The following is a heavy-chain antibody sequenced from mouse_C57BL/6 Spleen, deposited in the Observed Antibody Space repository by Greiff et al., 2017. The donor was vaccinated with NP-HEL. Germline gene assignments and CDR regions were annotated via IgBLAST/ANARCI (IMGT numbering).Heavy chain of an antibody. Sequence: QVQLQQSGAELVKPGASVKMSCKASGYTFTSYWITWVKQRPGQGLEWIGDIYPGSGSTNYNEKFKSKATLTVDTSSSTAYMQLSSLTSEDSAVYYCAWIYDGYYGFAYWGQGTLVTVSA. D-gene: IGHD2-3*01. CDR2: IYPGSGST. CDR3: AWIYDGYYGFAY. V-gene: IGHV1-55*01. J-gene: IGHJ3*01. CDR1: GYTFTSYW.